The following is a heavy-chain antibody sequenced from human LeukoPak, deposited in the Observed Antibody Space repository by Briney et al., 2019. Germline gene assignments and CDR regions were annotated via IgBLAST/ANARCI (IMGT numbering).Heavy chain of an antibody. V-gene: IGHV1-18*01. CDR1: GYTFTSYG. Sequence: ASVKVSCKASGYTFTSYGISWVRQAPGQGLEWMGWIGAYNGNTNYAQKLQGRVTMTTDTSTSTAYMELRSLRSDDTAVYYCARSSPLYYDSSGYYPGHYWGQGTLVTVSS. CDR2: IGAYNGNT. D-gene: IGHD3-22*01. J-gene: IGHJ4*02. CDR3: ARSSPLYYDSSGYYPGHY.